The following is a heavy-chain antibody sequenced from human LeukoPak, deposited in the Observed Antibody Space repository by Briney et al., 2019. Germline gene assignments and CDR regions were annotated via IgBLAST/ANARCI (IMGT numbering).Heavy chain of an antibody. J-gene: IGHJ4*02. V-gene: IGHV3-23*01. CDR1: GFTFSSYA. CDR3: AKDPWVMSNPWDYFDY. CDR2: ISGSGGST. D-gene: IGHD3-16*01. Sequence: GGSLRLSCAASGFTFSSYAMSWVRQAPGKGLEWVSAISGSGGSTYYADSVKGRFTISRDNSKNTLYLQMNSLRAEDTAVYYCAKDPWVMSNPWDYFDYWGQGTLVTVSS.